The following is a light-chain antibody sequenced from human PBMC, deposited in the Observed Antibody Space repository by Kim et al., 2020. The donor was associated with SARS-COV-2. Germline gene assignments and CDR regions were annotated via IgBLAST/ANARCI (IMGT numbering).Light chain of an antibody. V-gene: IGLV2-14*03. CDR3: SSYTSSSTVV. Sequence: GHSITSTCTGTSGVVGGYNYVSWYQQHPAKAPNLMIYDVSNRPSGVSSRVSGSKSGNTAALTISGLQAEDEADYYCSSYTSSSTVVFGGGTKVTVL. CDR1: SGVVGGYNY. J-gene: IGLJ3*02. CDR2: DVS.